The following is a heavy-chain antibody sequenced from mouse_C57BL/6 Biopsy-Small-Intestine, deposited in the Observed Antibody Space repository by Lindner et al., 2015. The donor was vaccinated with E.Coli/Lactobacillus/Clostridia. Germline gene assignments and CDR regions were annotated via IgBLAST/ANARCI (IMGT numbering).Heavy chain of an antibody. V-gene: IGHV1-82*01. J-gene: IGHJ1*03. Sequence: VQLQESGPELVKPGASVKISCKASGYAFSSSWMNWVKQRPGKGLEWIGRIYPGDGDTNYNGKFKGKATLTADKSSSTAYMQLSSLTSGDSAVYFCARGVYDGYYVGYFDVWGTGTTVTVSS. D-gene: IGHD2-3*01. CDR2: IYPGDGDT. CDR1: GYAFSSSW. CDR3: ARGVYDGYYVGYFDV.